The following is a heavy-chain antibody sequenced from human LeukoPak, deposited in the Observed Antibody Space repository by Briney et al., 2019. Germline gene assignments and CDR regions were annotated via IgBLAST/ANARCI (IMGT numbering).Heavy chain of an antibody. CDR2: ISWNSGSI. Sequence: GGSLRLSCAASGFTFDDYAMHWVRQAPGKGLEWVSGISWNSGSIGYADSVKGRFTISRDNAKNSLYLQMNSLRAEDTALYHCAKSYYYDSSGYYDYWGQGTLVTVSS. CDR3: AKSYYYDSSGYYDY. J-gene: IGHJ4*02. D-gene: IGHD3-22*01. V-gene: IGHV3-9*01. CDR1: GFTFDDYA.